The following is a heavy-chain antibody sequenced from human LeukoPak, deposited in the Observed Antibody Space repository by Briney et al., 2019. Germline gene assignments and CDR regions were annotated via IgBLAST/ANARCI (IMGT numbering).Heavy chain of an antibody. J-gene: IGHJ4*02. CDR3: AKESTMRAANWFDY. CDR1: GFAFNSYG. Sequence: PGGSLRLSCAASGFAFNSYGMQWVRQGPGERLEWVAVISYDGRVQYYADSVKGRFIISRDNSKNTLYLQMNSLSSEDTAMYYCAKESTMRAANWFDYWGQGTLVTVST. CDR2: ISYDGRVQ. D-gene: IGHD3-22*01. V-gene: IGHV3-30*18.